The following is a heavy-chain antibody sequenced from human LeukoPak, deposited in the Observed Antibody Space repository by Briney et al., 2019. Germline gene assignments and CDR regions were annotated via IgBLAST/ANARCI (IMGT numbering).Heavy chain of an antibody. Sequence: PSETLSLTCTVSGDSISSYYWSWIRQPAGKGLEWIGRIYTSGSTNYNPSLKSRVTMSVDTSKNQFSLKLSSVTAADTAVYYCARGAGGIVVVPAANILDWYSDLWGRGTLVTVSS. D-gene: IGHD2-2*01. J-gene: IGHJ2*01. CDR3: ARGAGGIVVVPAANILDWYSDL. V-gene: IGHV4-4*07. CDR2: IYTSGST. CDR1: GDSISSYY.